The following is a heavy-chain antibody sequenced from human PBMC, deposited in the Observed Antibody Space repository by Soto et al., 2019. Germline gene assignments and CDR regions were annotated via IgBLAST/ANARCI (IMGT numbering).Heavy chain of an antibody. Sequence: QVQLQESGPGLVKPSETLSLSCGVSGGSISQYYWSWIRQPAGKGLEWIGRIYSGGSTNYNPSLESRGAMSVDTSKNQFSLKLSSVTAADTAVYYCARGPGGFGDFSLDYWGQGTLVTVSS. D-gene: IGHD3-10*01. J-gene: IGHJ4*02. V-gene: IGHV4-4*07. CDR3: ARGPGGFGDFSLDY. CDR2: IYSGGST. CDR1: GGSISQYY.